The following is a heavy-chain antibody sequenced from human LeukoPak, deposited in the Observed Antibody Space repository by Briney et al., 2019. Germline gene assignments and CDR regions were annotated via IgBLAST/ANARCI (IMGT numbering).Heavy chain of an antibody. Sequence: ASVKVSCKASGYTFTSYYMHWVRQAPGQGLEWMGIINPSGGSTSYAQKFQGRVTMTRDTSTSTVYMELSSLRSEDTAVYYCAREEPDYYDSSGYYNYWGQGTLVTASS. CDR1: GYTFTSYY. CDR3: AREEPDYYDSSGYYNY. J-gene: IGHJ4*02. V-gene: IGHV1-46*01. D-gene: IGHD3-22*01. CDR2: INPSGGST.